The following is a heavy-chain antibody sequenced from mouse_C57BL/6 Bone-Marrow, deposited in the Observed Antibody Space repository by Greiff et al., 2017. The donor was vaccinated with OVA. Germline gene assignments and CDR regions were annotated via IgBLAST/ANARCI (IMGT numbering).Heavy chain of an antibody. CDR3: ARDQLGPFAY. Sequence: EVQLVESGPGLVKPSQSLSLTCSVTGYSITSGYYWNWIRQFPGNKLEWMGYISYDGSNNYNPSLKNRISITRDTSKNQFFLKLNSVTTEDTATYYCARDQLGPFAYWGQGTLVTVSA. J-gene: IGHJ3*01. V-gene: IGHV3-6*01. D-gene: IGHD4-1*02. CDR1: GYSITSGYY. CDR2: ISYDGSN.